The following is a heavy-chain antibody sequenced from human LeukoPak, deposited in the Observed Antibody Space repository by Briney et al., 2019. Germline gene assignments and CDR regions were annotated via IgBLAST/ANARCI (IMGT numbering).Heavy chain of an antibody. CDR1: GFTVSSNY. CDR2: IYSGGST. D-gene: IGHD4-23*01. CDR3: ARGTTVVTPGY. V-gene: IGHV3-53*01. Sequence: PGGSLRLSCAASGFTVSSNYMSWVRQAPGKGLEWVSVIYSGGSTYYADSMKGRFTISRDTSKNTLYLQMNSLRAEDTAVYYCARGTTVVTPGYWGQGTLVTVSS. J-gene: IGHJ4*02.